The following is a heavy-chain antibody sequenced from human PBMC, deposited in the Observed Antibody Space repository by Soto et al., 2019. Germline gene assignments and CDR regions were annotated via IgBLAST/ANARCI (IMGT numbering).Heavy chain of an antibody. CDR1: GFTFSSYA. J-gene: IGHJ4*02. CDR3: AKDHLGLRGELDY. Sequence: GGSLRLSCAASGFTFSSYAMSWVRQAPGKGLEWVSAISSSGGSTYYADSVKGRFTISRDNSKNTLYLQMNSLRAEDTAVYYCAKDHLGLRGELDYWGQGTLVTVSS. CDR2: ISSSGGST. V-gene: IGHV3-23*01.